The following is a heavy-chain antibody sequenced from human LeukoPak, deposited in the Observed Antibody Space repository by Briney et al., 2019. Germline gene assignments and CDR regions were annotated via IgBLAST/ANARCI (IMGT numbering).Heavy chain of an antibody. J-gene: IGHJ4*02. CDR3: ATGAQLWPPTDYFDY. Sequence: ASVKVSCKASGGTFSSYAISWVRQAPGQGLEWMGGIIPIFGTANYAQKFQGRVTITADESTSTAYMELSSLRSEDTAVYYCATGAQLWPPTDYFDYWGQGTLVTVSS. D-gene: IGHD5-18*01. CDR1: GGTFSSYA. CDR2: IIPIFGTA. V-gene: IGHV1-69*13.